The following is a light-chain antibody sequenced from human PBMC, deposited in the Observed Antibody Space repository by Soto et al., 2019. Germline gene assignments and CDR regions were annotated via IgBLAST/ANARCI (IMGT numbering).Light chain of an antibody. J-gene: IGLJ1*01. CDR1: SGRSKYA. Sequence: QLVLTKSPSASASLGASVKLTCTLSSGRSKYAIAWHQQQPEKGPRYLMKVNSDGSHSKGDGIPDRFSGSSSGTERYLTISGLQSEDEADYYCQTWGTGFQVFGTGTKVTVL. V-gene: IGLV4-69*01. CDR3: QTWGTGFQV. CDR2: VNSDGSH.